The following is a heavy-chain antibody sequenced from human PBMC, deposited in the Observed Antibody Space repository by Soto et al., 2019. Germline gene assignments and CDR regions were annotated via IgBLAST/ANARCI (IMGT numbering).Heavy chain of an antibody. CDR1: GASMSSGGYY. J-gene: IGHJ5*02. D-gene: IGHD6-6*01. CDR2: ISYSGST. CDR3: ARDRHNNFFDP. Sequence: QVQLQESGPGLVKPSQTLSLTCTVSGASMSSGGYYWTWIRHSPGKGLEWIGYISYSGSTYYNPSLESRVAISLDTSRSQFSLTLHSVTAADTAIYYCARDRHNNFFDPWGQGTLVTVSS. V-gene: IGHV4-31*03.